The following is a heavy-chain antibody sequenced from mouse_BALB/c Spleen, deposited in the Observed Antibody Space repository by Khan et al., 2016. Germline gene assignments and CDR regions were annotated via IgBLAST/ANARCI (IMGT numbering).Heavy chain of an antibody. CDR2: IDPANGNT. CDR3: ARRGYGNLGAMDY. Sequence: VQLQQSGAELVKPGASVKLSCTASGFNIKDTYMHWVKQRPEQGLEWIGRIDPANGNTKYDPKFQGKATITADTSSNTAYLQLSSLTSEDTAVSYGARRGYGNLGAMDYWCQGTSVTVAS. D-gene: IGHD2-1*01. J-gene: IGHJ4*01. V-gene: IGHV14-3*02. CDR1: GFNIKDTY.